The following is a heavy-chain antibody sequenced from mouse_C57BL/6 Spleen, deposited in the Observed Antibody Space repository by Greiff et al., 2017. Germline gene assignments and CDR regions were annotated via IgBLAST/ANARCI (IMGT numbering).Heavy chain of an antibody. CDR1: GFTFTDYY. CDR3: ARYGNSGYFDY. Sequence: EVQLVESGGGLVQPGGSLSLSCAASGFTFTDYYMSWVRQPPGKALEWLGFIRNKANGYTTEYSASVKGRFTISRDNSQSILYLQMNALRAEDSATYYCARYGNSGYFDYWGQGTTLTVSS. J-gene: IGHJ2*01. V-gene: IGHV7-3*01. CDR2: IRNKANGYTT. D-gene: IGHD2-1*01.